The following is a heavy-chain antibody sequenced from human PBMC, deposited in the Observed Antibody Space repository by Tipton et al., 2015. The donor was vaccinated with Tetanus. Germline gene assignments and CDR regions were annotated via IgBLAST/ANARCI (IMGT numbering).Heavy chain of an antibody. CDR1: GDSVSGYY. V-gene: IGHV4-59*04. J-gene: IGHJ3*01. CDR2: VYYTGST. Sequence: TLSLTCTVSGDSVSGYYWSWIRQPPGKGLGWIGYVYYTGSTYYNPSLKSRVTISVDTSKNQFSLRLRSVAAADTAVYYCARGGRDAYNNPLGAFDVWGRGTTVTVSS. CDR3: ARGGRDAYNNPLGAFDV. D-gene: IGHD5-24*01.